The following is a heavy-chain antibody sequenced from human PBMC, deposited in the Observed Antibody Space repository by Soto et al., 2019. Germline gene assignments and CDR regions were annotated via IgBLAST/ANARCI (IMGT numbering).Heavy chain of an antibody. V-gene: IGHV4-61*01. CDR1: RGSVSSGSYY. CDR3: ARAGVGTQYYYYVMDV. Sequence: SETRSLTGTVSRGSVSSGSYYWSWIRQPPGKGLEWIGYIYYSGSTNYNPSLKSRVTMSVDTSKNRLSLKLRSVTAADTAVYYCARAGVGTQYYYYVMDVWGKGTTVTVSS. CDR2: IYYSGST. J-gene: IGHJ6*01. D-gene: IGHD1-26*01.